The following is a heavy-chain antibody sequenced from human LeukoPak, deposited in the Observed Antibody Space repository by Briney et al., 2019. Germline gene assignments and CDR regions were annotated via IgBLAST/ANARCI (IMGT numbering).Heavy chain of an antibody. CDR2: INHSGST. D-gene: IGHD2-2*01. CDR1: GGSFSGYY. CDR3: ARGYHCSSTSCSNDY. Sequence: SETLSLTCAVYGGSFSGYYWSWIRQPPGKGLEWIGEINHSGSTNYNPSLKSRVTISVDTSKNQFSLKLSSVTAADTAVYYCARGYHCSSTSCSNDYWGQGTLVTVSS. V-gene: IGHV4-34*01. J-gene: IGHJ4*02.